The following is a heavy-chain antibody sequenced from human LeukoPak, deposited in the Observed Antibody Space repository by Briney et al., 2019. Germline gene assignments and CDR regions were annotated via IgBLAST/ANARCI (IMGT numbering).Heavy chain of an antibody. J-gene: IGHJ4*02. D-gene: IGHD2-2*01. V-gene: IGHV4-38-2*01. CDR3: ARRLGYCSSTSCYYYFDY. CDR2: IYHSGST. Sequence: SETLSLTCAVSGYSISSGYYWGWIRQPPGKGLERIGSIYHSGSTYYNPSLKSRVTISVGTSKNQFSLKLSSVTAADTAVYYCARRLGYCSSTSCYYYFDYWGQGTLVTVSS. CDR1: GYSISSGYY.